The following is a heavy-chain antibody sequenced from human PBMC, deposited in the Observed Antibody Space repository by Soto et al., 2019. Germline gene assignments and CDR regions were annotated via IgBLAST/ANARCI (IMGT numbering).Heavy chain of an antibody. CDR1: GFTFSNYA. D-gene: IGHD2-2*01. CDR3: AKDWGYCNSSSCYPSDS. J-gene: IGHJ4*02. CDR2: IRGSGGVT. V-gene: IGHV3-23*01. Sequence: EVQLLESGGGLVQPGGSLRLSCAASGFTFSNYAMSWVRQAPGKGLEWVSGIRGSGGVTYYTDSAKGRFTISRDQSRDTLYLQMNSLRVEDTAIYYCAKDWGYCNSSSCYPSDSWGQGTLVTVSS.